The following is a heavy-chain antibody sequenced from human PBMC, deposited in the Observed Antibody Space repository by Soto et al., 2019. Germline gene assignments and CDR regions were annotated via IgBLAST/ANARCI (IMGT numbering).Heavy chain of an antibody. Sequence: GGALRRSCATSGFTFSSYAMSWVRQAPGKGLEWVAAISGSGDSVYDADSVKGRFTISRDNSRNTLYLQMKSLRTEDTATYYCVKDLHGSGTRGPGTPVIVSS. J-gene: IGHJ4*02. D-gene: IGHD3-10*01. V-gene: IGHV3-23*01. CDR2: ISGSGDSV. CDR3: VKDLHGSGT. CDR1: GFTFSSYA.